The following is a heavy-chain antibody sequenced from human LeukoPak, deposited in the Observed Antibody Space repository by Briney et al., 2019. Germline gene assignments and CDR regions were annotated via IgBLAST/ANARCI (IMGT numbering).Heavy chain of an antibody. J-gene: IGHJ4*02. CDR3: TRERLYGASAPDY. D-gene: IGHD4-17*01. Sequence: GGSLRLSCAASGFTFSSYWMTWVRQAPGKGLERVAQIKDDGTEKFYLDSLRGRFTISRDNSKDSLYLHINSLRAEDTAVYYCTRERLYGASAPDYWGQGTVVTVSS. V-gene: IGHV3-7*01. CDR1: GFTFSSYW. CDR2: IKDDGTEK.